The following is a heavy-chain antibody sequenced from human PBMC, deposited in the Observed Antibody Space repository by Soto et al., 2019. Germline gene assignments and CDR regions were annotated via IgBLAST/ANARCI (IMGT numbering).Heavy chain of an antibody. CDR1: GFTFSSYA. J-gene: IGHJ6*02. CDR2: ISGSGDNT. CDR3: AKSGQSSWANMDV. D-gene: IGHD2-2*01. V-gene: IGHV3-23*01. Sequence: EVPLLESGGGLVQPGGSLRLSCAASGFTFSSYAINWVRQAPGKGLEWVSTISGSGDNTYYADSVKGRFTISRDNXKNTLSLQMNSLRAEDTAVYYCAKSGQSSWANMDVWGQGTTVTVSS.